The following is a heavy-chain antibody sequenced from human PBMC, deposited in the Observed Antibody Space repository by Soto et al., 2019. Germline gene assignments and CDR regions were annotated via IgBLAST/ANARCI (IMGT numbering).Heavy chain of an antibody. CDR1: GDSITSGGYS. CDR3: ARAHYGPSGYYFDS. J-gene: IGHJ4*02. CDR2: IYHTGSA. D-gene: IGHD3-22*01. V-gene: IGHV4-30-2*01. Sequence: QVQLQESGSGLVKPSETLSLTCSVSGDSITSGGYSWSWIRQPPRRGLEWIGYIYHTGSASYSPSLTGRVTLSVDKSKNQFSLSLNSVTAADTAIYYCARAHYGPSGYYFDSWGQGSLFTVSS.